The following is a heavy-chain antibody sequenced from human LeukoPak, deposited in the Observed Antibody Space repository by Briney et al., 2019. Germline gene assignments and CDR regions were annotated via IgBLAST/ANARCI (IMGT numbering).Heavy chain of an antibody. CDR1: GGSISSYY. D-gene: IGHD2-2*01. J-gene: IGHJ4*02. V-gene: IGHV4-59*06. Sequence: SETLSLTCTVSGGSISSYYWSWIRQHPGKGLEWIGYIYYSGSTYYNPSLKSRVTISVDTSKNQFSLKLSSVTAADTAVYYCARGKIVVVPAAHLDYWGQGTLVTVSS. CDR2: IYYSGST. CDR3: ARGKIVVVPAAHLDY.